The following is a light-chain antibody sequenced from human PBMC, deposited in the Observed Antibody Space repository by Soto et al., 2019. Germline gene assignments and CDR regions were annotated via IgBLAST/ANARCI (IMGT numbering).Light chain of an antibody. J-gene: IGLJ1*01. CDR2: EVT. V-gene: IGLV2-14*01. Sequence: SVLTQPASVSGSPGQSITISCTGTTSDFGFYNYVSWYQHHPGKAPKLLIYEVTNRHPGVPNRFSGSKSGNTASLTISGLQAEDEADYYCSSYTSSTDYVFGTGTKVTVL. CDR3: SSYTSSTDYV. CDR1: TSDFGFYNY.